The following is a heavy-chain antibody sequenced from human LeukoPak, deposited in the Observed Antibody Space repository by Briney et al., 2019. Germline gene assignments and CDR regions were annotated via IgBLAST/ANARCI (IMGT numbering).Heavy chain of an antibody. V-gene: IGHV1-18*01. CDR2: TSVDRETKSIDSDKT. J-gene: IGHJ4*02. D-gene: IGHD1-26*01. CDR3: AKDPNSGSNYFWAPRFEY. Sequence: ASVNVSCEPSPDTCSILGISWLRQAPRQALEGMVWTSVDRETKSIDSDKTNYTQKFKDRVTMTIDTSKTTAYLELGRLRSGDTDVSYCAKDPNSGSNYFWAPRFEYWGRGTLVTVSS. CDR1: PDTCSILG.